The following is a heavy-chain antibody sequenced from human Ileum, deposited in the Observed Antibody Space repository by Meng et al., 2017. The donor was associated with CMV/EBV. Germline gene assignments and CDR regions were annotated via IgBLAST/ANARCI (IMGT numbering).Heavy chain of an antibody. CDR1: GGSISTYY. J-gene: IGHJ6*02. V-gene: IGHV4-59*01. D-gene: IGHD6-13*01. Sequence: SETLSLTCTVSGGSISTYYWSWIRQPPGKGLEWIGLIYYSGNTDYSPSLKSRVIISLDTSKNQFSLKLKSVTAADTAVYYCARDIPSSSPYGMDVWGQGTTVTVSS. CDR2: IYYSGNT. CDR3: ARDIPSSSPYGMDV.